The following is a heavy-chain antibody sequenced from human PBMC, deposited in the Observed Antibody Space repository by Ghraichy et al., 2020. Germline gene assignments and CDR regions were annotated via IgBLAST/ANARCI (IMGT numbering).Heavy chain of an antibody. CDR3: AKALGYYYGSGSHTEA. CDR2: ISYDGSNK. Sequence: GGSLRLSCAASGFTFSSYGMHWVRQAPGKGLEWVAVISYDGSNKYYADSVKGRFTISRDNSKNTLYLQMNSLRAEDTAVYYCAKALGYYYGSGSHTEAWGQGTLVTVSS. V-gene: IGHV3-30*18. D-gene: IGHD3-10*01. J-gene: IGHJ5*02. CDR1: GFTFSSYG.